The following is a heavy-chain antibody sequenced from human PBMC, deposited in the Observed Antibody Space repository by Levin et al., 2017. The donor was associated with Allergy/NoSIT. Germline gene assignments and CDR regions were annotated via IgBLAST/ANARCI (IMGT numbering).Heavy chain of an antibody. Sequence: GGSLRLSCAASGFTFSTHSMNWVRQAPGKGLEWVSFISSSSSTIYYADSVKGRFTISRDNAKNSLYLQVNSLRAEDTAVYYCARGRGSSGWMSYFQDWGQGTLVTVSS. CDR1: GFTFSTHS. CDR2: ISSSSSTI. CDR3: ARGRGSSGWMSYFQD. D-gene: IGHD6-19*01. V-gene: IGHV3-48*01. J-gene: IGHJ1*01.